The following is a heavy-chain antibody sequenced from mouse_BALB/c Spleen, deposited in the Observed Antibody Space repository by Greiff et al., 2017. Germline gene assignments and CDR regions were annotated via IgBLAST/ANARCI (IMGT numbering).Heavy chain of an antibody. Sequence: VQLQQSGPELVKPGASVKMSCKASGYTFTSYVMHWVKQKPGQGLEWIGYINPYNDGTKYNEKFKGKATLTSDKSSSTAYMELSSLTSEDSAVYYCAREGDHYYGYGFAYWGQGTLVTVSA. J-gene: IGHJ3*01. D-gene: IGHD1-2*01. CDR1: GYTFTSYV. V-gene: IGHV1-14*01. CDR2: INPYNDGT. CDR3: AREGDHYYGYGFAY.